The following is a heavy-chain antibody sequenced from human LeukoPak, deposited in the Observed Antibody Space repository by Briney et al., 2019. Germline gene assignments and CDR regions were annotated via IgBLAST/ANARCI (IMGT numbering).Heavy chain of an antibody. J-gene: IGHJ4*02. CDR1: GFSLSTSGVG. CDR3: AHRRILEWLLSPSPFDY. D-gene: IGHD3-3*01. CDR2: IYWDDDK. Sequence: ESGPTLVKPTQTLTLTCTFSGFSLSTSGVGVGWIRQPPGKALEWLALIYWDDDKRYSPSLKSRLTITKDTSKNQVVLTMTNMDPVDTATYYCAHRRILEWLLSPSPFDYWGQGTLVTVSS. V-gene: IGHV2-5*02.